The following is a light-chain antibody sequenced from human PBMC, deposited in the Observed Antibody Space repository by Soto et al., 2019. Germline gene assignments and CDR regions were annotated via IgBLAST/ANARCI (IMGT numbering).Light chain of an antibody. V-gene: IGLV1-51*01. CDR3: GTWDSSLSAGV. CDR2: DNN. J-gene: IGLJ1*01. Sequence: QSVLTQPPSVSAAPGQKVTISCSGSSSNIGNNYVSWYQQLPGTAPKLLIYDNNKLPSGIPDRFSGSKSGTSATLGITGLQTGDEADYYCGTWDSSLSAGVFGTGTKLTVL. CDR1: SSNIGNNY.